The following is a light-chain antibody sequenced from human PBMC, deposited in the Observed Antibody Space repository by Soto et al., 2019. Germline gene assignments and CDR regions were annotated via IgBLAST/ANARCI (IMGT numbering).Light chain of an antibody. J-gene: IGKJ1*01. CDR1: QSVRSNY. CDR3: QQYRDFTQT. Sequence: EIVLTQSPGTLSLSPGERATLSCRASQSVRSNYLAWYKQKPGQAPRLLIFNSSTRSTGIPDRFSGSGSGTDFTLTISRLEPEDFALYYCQQYRDFTQTFGQGTQVEIK. CDR2: NSS. V-gene: IGKV3-20*01.